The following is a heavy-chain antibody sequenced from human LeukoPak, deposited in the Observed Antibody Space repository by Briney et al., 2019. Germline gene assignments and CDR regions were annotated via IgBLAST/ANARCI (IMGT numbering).Heavy chain of an antibody. CDR1: GGSISSSSYY. J-gene: IGHJ6*03. D-gene: IGHD3-10*01. CDR2: IYYSGST. Sequence: KPSETLSLTCTVSGGSISSSSYYWGWIRQPPGKGLEWIGSIYYSGSTYYNPSLKTRVTISVDTSKNQFSLKLSSVTAADTAVYYCARDEMDYYGSGSPVRPAVDMDVWGKGTTVTVSS. V-gene: IGHV4-39*07. CDR3: ARDEMDYYGSGSPVRPAVDMDV.